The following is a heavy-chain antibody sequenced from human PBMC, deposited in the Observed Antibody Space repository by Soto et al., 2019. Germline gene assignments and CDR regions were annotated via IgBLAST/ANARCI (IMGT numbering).Heavy chain of an antibody. V-gene: IGHV4-61*01. Sequence: QVQLQESGPGLVKPSETLSLTCTVSGGSVSSDTSYWSWIRQPPGKGLEWCGYIYYSESTNNNPSLKRRVTISVDTSKIHCSLKLTSVTAADTAVYYCARGQYGLGAFDIWGQGTMVIVSS. D-gene: IGHD3-10*01. CDR3: ARGQYGLGAFDI. CDR1: GGSVSSDTSY. CDR2: IYYSEST. J-gene: IGHJ3*02.